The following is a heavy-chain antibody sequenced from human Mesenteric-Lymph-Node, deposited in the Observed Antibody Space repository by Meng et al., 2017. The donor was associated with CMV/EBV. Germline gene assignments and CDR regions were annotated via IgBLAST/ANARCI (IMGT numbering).Heavy chain of an antibody. J-gene: IGHJ4*02. Sequence: GSLRLSCTVSGGSISSSSYYWGWIRQPPGKGLEWIGSMYYTGSTYYNPSLISRVTISVDMSKSQFSLKLSSVTAADTAVYYCAAYHGSTIFYYNGIDYWGQGTLVTVS. V-gene: IGHV4-39*07. D-gene: IGHD3-10*01. CDR2: MYYTGST. CDR3: AAYHGSTIFYYNGIDY. CDR1: GGSISSSSYY.